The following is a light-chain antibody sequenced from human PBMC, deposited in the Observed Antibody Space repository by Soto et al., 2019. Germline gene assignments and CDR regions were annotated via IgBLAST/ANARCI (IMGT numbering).Light chain of an antibody. CDR2: DAS. Sequence: IQMTQSPSTLSASVGDRVTITCRASQSISSWLAWYQQKPGKAPKLLIYDASSLESGVPSRFSGSGSGTEFTLTISSLQPDDFATYYCQQYNMGWTFGQGTKV. V-gene: IGKV1-5*01. CDR1: QSISSW. J-gene: IGKJ1*01. CDR3: QQYNMGWT.